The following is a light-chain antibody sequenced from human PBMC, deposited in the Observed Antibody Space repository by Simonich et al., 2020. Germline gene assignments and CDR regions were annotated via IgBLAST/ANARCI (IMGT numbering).Light chain of an antibody. J-gene: IGLJ3*02. CDR3: CSYAGSYTWV. CDR1: SSDVGGYNY. Sequence: QSALTQPASVSGSPGQSITISCTGTSSDVGGYNYVSWYQQHPGKAPKLMIYDVSKRPSGVSNRLSGSKSGNTASLTISGLQAEDEADYYCCSYAGSYTWVFGGGTKLTVL. CDR2: DVS. V-gene: IGLV2-14*01.